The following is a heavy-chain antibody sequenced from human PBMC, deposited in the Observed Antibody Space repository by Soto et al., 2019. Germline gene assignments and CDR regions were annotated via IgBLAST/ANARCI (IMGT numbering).Heavy chain of an antibody. V-gene: IGHV3-23*01. Sequence: PGGSLRLSCAASGFTFSSYAMSWVRQAPGKGLEWVSAISGSGGSTYYADSVKGRFTISRDNSKNTLYLQMNSLSAEDTALYYCAKDSRIAAAGPMGYFDYWRHATLVTVS. D-gene: IGHD6-13*01. CDR2: ISGSGGST. CDR3: AKDSRIAAAGPMGYFDY. CDR1: GFTFSSYA. J-gene: IGHJ4*01.